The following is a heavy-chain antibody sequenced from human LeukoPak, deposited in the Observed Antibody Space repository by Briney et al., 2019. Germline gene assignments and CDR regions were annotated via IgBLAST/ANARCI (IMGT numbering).Heavy chain of an antibody. CDR1: GFTFSSYA. CDR3: AKDHRIAVAGSNWFDP. J-gene: IGHJ5*02. Sequence: GGSLRLSCAASGFTFSSYAMSWVRQAPGKGLEWVSAISGSGGSTYYADSVKGRFTISRDNSKNTLYLQMNSLRAEDTAVYYCAKDHRIAVAGSNWFDPWGQGTLVTVSS. D-gene: IGHD6-19*01. CDR2: ISGSGGST. V-gene: IGHV3-23*01.